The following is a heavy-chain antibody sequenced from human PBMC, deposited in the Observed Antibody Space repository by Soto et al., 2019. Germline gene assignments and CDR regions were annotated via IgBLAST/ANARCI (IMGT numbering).Heavy chain of an antibody. Sequence: GASVKVSCKASGGTFSSYAISWVRQAPGQGLEWMGGIIPIFGTANYAQKFQGRVTITADESTSTAYMELSSLRSEDTTVYYCAREPYGSSGYSLCYWGQGTLVTVSS. V-gene: IGHV1-69*13. CDR1: GGTFSSYA. J-gene: IGHJ4*02. D-gene: IGHD3-22*01. CDR2: IIPIFGTA. CDR3: AREPYGSSGYSLCY.